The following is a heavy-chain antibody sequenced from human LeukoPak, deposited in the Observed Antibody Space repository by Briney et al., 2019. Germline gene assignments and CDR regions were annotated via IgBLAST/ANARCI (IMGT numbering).Heavy chain of an antibody. Sequence: GGSLRLSCAASGFTFSSYAMSWVRQAPGKGLEWVSAISGSGGSTYYADSVKGRFTISRDNSKNTLYLQMNGLRAEDTAVYCCASSPVAGTAYWGQGTLVTVSS. V-gene: IGHV3-23*01. J-gene: IGHJ4*02. CDR3: ASSPVAGTAY. D-gene: IGHD6-19*01. CDR2: ISGSGGST. CDR1: GFTFSSYA.